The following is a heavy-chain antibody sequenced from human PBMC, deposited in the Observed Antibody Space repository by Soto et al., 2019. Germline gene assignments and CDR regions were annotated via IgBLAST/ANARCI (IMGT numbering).Heavy chain of an antibody. CDR1: GFTFSSYA. CDR3: AKDKCTNGVCYTLDY. D-gene: IGHD2-8*01. CDR2: ISGSGGST. V-gene: IGHV3-23*01. J-gene: IGHJ4*02. Sequence: GGSLRLSCAASGFTFSSYAMSWVRQAPGKGLEWVSAISGSGGSTYYTDSVKGRFTISRDNSKNTLYLQMNSLRAEDTAVYYCAKDKCTNGVCYTLDYWGQGTLVTVSS.